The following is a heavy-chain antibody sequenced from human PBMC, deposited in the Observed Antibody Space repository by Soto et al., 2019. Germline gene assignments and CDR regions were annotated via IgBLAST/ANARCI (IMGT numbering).Heavy chain of an antibody. J-gene: IGHJ5*02. CDR3: CRVRGVSRWFDP. CDR2: IKSKTDGGTT. V-gene: IGHV3-15*01. D-gene: IGHD3-10*01. CDR1: GFTFSNAW. Sequence: GGSLRLSCAASGFTFSNAWMSWVRQAPGKGLEWVGRIKSKTDGGTTDYAAPVKGRFTISRDDSKNTLYLQMNSLKTEDTAVYYCCRVRGVSRWFDPWGQGTLVTVSS.